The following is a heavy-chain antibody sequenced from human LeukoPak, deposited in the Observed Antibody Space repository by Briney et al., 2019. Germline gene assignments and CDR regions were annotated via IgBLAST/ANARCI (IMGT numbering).Heavy chain of an antibody. D-gene: IGHD6-19*01. Sequence: GGSLRFSCAASGFTFDNYAMSWVRQAPGKGLEWVSSITGSADSTHYADSVKGRFTISRDNPKNTLYLQMNSLRAEDTAVYYCAKDDRVVAGNSFDNWGQGTLVTVSS. V-gene: IGHV3-23*01. CDR1: GFTFDNYA. CDR2: ITGSADST. CDR3: AKDDRVVAGNSFDN. J-gene: IGHJ4*02.